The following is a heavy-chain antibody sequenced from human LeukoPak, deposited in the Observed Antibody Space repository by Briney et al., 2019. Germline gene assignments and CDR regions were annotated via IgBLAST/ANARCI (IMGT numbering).Heavy chain of an antibody. Sequence: GESLSLSCEASGFTFSEPWMRYLRQAPGKGLVWVANKKKNVNETNYMGSVKGQFTNSRDNAKNRPYLKMTSLRAEDTAVYYCARVETVRPYYYHFMAVWGKGTTVTVS. V-gene: IGHV3-7*01. J-gene: IGHJ6*03. CDR1: GFTFSEPW. D-gene: IGHD2/OR15-2a*01. CDR2: KKKNVNET. CDR3: ARVETVRPYYYHFMAV.